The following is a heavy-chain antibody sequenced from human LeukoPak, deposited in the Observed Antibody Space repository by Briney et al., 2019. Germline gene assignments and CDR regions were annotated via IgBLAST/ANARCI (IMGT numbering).Heavy chain of an antibody. CDR2: VYSGGGT. Sequence: GGSLRLSCAASGFTVSNNYMSWVRQAPGKGLEWVSVVYSGGGTYYAGSVKGRFTISRDNSKNTLYLQMNSLRAEDTAVYYCAKKKYAGGPFDFWGQGTLVTVSS. CDR3: AKKKYAGGPFDF. V-gene: IGHV3-53*01. J-gene: IGHJ4*02. D-gene: IGHD2-2*01. CDR1: GFTVSNNY.